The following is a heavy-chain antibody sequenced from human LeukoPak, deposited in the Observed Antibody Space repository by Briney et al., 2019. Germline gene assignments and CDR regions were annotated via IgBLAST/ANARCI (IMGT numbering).Heavy chain of an antibody. CDR2: IYYSGST. CDR1: GGSISSGDYY. V-gene: IGHV4-30-4*01. J-gene: IGHJ6*02. Sequence: SQTLSLTCTVSGGSISSGDYYWSWIRQPPGKGLEWIGYIYYSGSTYYNPSLKSRVTISVDTSKNQFSLKPSSVTAADTAVYYCARGGYCSSTSCYITLYDYYGMDVWGQGTTVTVSS. CDR3: ARGGYCSSTSCYITLYDYYGMDV. D-gene: IGHD2-2*02.